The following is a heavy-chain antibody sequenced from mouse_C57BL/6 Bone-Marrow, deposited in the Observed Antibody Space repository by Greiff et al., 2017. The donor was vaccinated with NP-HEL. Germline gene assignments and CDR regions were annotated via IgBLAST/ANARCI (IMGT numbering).Heavy chain of an antibody. CDR1: GFTFSDYG. Sequence: DVQLVESGGGLVQPGGSLKLSCAASGFTFSDYGMAWVRQAPRKGPEWVAFISNLAYSIYYADTVTGRFTISRENAKNTLYLEMSSLRTEDTAMYYCSRHLYYGYPSAMDYGGQGTSVTVSS. J-gene: IGHJ4*01. V-gene: IGHV5-15*01. D-gene: IGHD2-2*01. CDR2: ISNLAYSI. CDR3: SRHLYYGYPSAMDY.